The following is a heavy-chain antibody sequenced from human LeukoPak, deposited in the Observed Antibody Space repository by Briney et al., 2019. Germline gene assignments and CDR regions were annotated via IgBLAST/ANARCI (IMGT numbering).Heavy chain of an antibody. D-gene: IGHD4-17*01. CDR1: EFDFGTRA. Sequence: GGSLRLSCAASEFDFGTRAMTWVRQAPGKGLEWVSAISISGTKTYYADSVKGWFTISRDNSKNTLYLQMYSLRAEDTAVYYCANEIRPNDYWGQGTLVTVSS. CDR3: ANEIRPNDY. J-gene: IGHJ4*02. V-gene: IGHV3-23*01. CDR2: ISISGTKT.